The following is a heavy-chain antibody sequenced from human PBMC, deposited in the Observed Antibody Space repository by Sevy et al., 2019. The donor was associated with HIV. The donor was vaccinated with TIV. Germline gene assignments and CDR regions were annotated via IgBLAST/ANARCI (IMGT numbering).Heavy chain of an antibody. J-gene: IGHJ4*02. D-gene: IGHD3-22*01. Sequence: LSLTGAVSGGSISSGDSAWSWIRQPPGKGLEWIGYIYRSGTTYYNPSLKGRVTISLDRSRNQSSLKLTSVTAADTAVYFCARGRDNDSSGYYYDYWGQGTLVTVSS. CDR3: ARGRDNDSSGYYYDY. CDR1: GGSISSGDSA. V-gene: IGHV4-30-2*01. CDR2: IYRSGTT.